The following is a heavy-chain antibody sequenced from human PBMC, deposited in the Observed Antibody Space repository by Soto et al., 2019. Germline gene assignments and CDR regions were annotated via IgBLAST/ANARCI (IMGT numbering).Heavy chain of an antibody. CDR2: IGTAGDT. CDR1: GFTFSSYD. Sequence: GGSLRLSCAASGFTFSSYDMHWVRQATGKGLEWVSAIGTAGDTYYPGSVKGRFTISRENAKNSLYLQMNSLRAGDTAVYYCARAGRYCSSTSCEGTAFDIWGQGTMVTVSS. D-gene: IGHD2-2*01. V-gene: IGHV3-13*01. CDR3: ARAGRYCSSTSCEGTAFDI. J-gene: IGHJ3*02.